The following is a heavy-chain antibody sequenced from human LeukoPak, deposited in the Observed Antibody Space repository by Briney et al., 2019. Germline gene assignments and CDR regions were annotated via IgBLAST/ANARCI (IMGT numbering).Heavy chain of an antibody. CDR1: GYTFTGDY. D-gene: IGHD6-13*01. CDR3: ARDGLIAAAGKYYGMDV. CDR2: INPNSGGT. Sequence: ASVKVSCEASGYTFTGDYMHWVRQAPGQGLEWMGWINPNSGGTNYAQKLQGRVTMTTDTSTSTAYMELRSLRSDDTAVYYCARDGLIAAAGKYYGMDVWGQGTTVTVSS. V-gene: IGHV1-2*02. J-gene: IGHJ6*02.